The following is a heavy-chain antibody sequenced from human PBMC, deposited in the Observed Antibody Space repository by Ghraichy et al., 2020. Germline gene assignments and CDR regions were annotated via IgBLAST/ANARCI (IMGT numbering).Heavy chain of an antibody. CDR1: GFTFSSYA. CDR2: ISGSGGST. J-gene: IGHJ5*02. CDR3: AKGPIYDFWSGYYTGYNWFAP. V-gene: IGHV3-23*01. D-gene: IGHD3-3*01. Sequence: GGSLRLSCAASGFTFSSYAMSWVRQAPGKGLEWVSAISGSGGSTYYADSVKGRFTISRDNSKNTLYLQMNSLRAEDTAVYYCAKGPIYDFWSGYYTGYNWFAPWGQGTLVTVSS.